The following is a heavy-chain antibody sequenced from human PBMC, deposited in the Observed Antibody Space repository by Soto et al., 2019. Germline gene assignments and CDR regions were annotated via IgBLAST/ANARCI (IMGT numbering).Heavy chain of an antibody. J-gene: IGHJ4*02. D-gene: IGHD2-8*02. CDR2: LWSDGIKT. V-gene: IGHV3-33*01. CDR1: GFSLSRYG. CDR3: ASDLNYWSLLIDH. Sequence: GGSLRLSCTASGFSLSRYGLHWVRQAPGKGLEWVAGLWSDGIKTSYTDSVKGRFTISRDTSKNMLYLQMNSLGAEDTAVYYFASDLNYWSLLIDHWGQGTLVTVSS.